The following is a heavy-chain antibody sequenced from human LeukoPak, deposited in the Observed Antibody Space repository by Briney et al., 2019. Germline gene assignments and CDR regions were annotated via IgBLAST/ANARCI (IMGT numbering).Heavy chain of an antibody. D-gene: IGHD7-27*01. V-gene: IGHV4-59*01. J-gene: IGHJ4*02. Sequence: SETLSLTCTVSGDSISPYYWGWIRQPPGKGLEWIGYIYYTGSTNYNPSLKSRVTISVDTSKSQFSLKLSSVTAADTAVYYCARGANWGSPDYWGQGTLVTVSS. CDR3: ARGANWGSPDY. CDR1: GDSISPYY. CDR2: IYYTGST.